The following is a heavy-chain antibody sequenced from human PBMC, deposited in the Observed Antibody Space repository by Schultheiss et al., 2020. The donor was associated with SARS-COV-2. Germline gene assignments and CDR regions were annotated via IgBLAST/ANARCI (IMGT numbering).Heavy chain of an antibody. CDR1: GFTFTSSA. J-gene: IGHJ6*02. CDR2: IVVGSGNT. CDR3: AASSVRGEYYYGMDV. D-gene: IGHD3-10*01. V-gene: IGHV1-58*01. Sequence: SVKVSCKASGFTFTSSAVQWVRQARGQRLEWIGWIVVGSGNTNYAQKFQERVTITRDMSTSTAYMELISLRSEDTAVYYCAASSVRGEYYYGMDVWGQGTTVTVSS.